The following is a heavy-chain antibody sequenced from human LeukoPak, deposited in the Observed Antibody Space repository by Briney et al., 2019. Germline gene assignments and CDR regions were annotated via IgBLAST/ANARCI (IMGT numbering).Heavy chain of an antibody. D-gene: IGHD4-17*01. J-gene: IGHJ4*02. V-gene: IGHV3-30*18. CDR1: GFSFISYG. CDR3: AKRPSDYGEYVSYFDY. Sequence: GGSLRLSCAASGFSFISYGMHWVRQAPGKGLEWVGVISDGGRRKDYADSVKGRFTISRDNSKDTLYLQMNSLRAEDTAVYYCAKRPSDYGEYVSYFDYWGQGTLVTVSS. CDR2: ISDGGRRK.